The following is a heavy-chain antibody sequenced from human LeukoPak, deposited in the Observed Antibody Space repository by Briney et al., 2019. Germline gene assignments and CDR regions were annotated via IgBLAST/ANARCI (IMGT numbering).Heavy chain of an antibody. Sequence: ASVKVSCKASGYTFTSYGISWVRQAPGKGREWMGWICAYNGNTNYAQKLQGRVTITTDTPTSTAYLELRRLRSDDTAVYYCARAGYCSSTSCYPYYYYYYGMDVWGKGTTVTVSS. CDR1: GYTFTSYG. J-gene: IGHJ6*04. CDR3: ARAGYCSSTSCYPYYYYYYGMDV. CDR2: ICAYNGNT. D-gene: IGHD2-2*01. V-gene: IGHV1-18*04.